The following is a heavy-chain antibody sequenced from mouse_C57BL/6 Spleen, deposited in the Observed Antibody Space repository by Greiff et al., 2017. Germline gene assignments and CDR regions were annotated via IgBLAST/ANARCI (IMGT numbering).Heavy chain of an antibody. D-gene: IGHD4-1*01. CDR1: GYTFTSYW. V-gene: IGHV1-55*01. J-gene: IGHJ4*01. CDR3: AREGPSGMDY. CDR2: IYPGSGST. Sequence: QVHVKQPGAELVKPGASVKMSCKASGYTFTSYWITWVKQRPGQGLEWIGDIYPGSGSTNYNEKFKSKATLTVDTSSSTAYMQLSSLASEDAAVYYCAREGPSGMDYWGQGTSVTVSS.